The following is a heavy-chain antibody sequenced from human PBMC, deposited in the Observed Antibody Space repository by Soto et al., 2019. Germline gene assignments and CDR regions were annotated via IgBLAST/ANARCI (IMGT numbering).Heavy chain of an antibody. D-gene: IGHD5-12*01. J-gene: IGHJ6*03. CDR1: GYTFTSYG. Sequence: ASVKVSCKASGYTFTSYGISWVRQAPGQGLEWMGWISAYNGNTNYAQKLQGRVTMTTDTSTSTAYMELRSLRSDDTAVYYCARKRYSGYDYYYYYYMDVWGKGTTVTVSS. CDR3: ARKRYSGYDYYYYYYMDV. CDR2: ISAYNGNT. V-gene: IGHV1-18*01.